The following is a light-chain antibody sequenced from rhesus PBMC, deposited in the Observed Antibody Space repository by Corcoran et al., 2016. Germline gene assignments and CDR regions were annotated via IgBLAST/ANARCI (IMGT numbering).Light chain of an antibody. J-gene: IGKJ3*01. CDR2: GAS. Sequence: QVILTQSPATLSLSPGERATLFCRASQSVGSSLAWYQQKPGQAPRFLIEGASSRATGIPDRFRGSGSWTEFTLTLSSLGPADFAVYYCPKYSTSPFTFGPVTKLAIK. CDR3: PKYSTSPFT. CDR1: QSVGSS. V-gene: IGKV3-53*01.